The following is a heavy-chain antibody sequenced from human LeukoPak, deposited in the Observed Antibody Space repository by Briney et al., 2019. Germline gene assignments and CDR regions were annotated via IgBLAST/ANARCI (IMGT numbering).Heavy chain of an antibody. Sequence: GGSLRLSCVSSGVTFSSYSMNSVRHAPGKGLEWVSSISSSSRDIYYADSVKGRFTISRDNAKNSHYLQINTLRDENTAVCITARDQDRLYCGRGSMVTVSS. V-gene: IGHV3-21*03. CDR1: GVTFSSYS. J-gene: IGHJ4*02. CDR3: ARDQDRLY. CDR2: ISSSSRDI. D-gene: IGHD2-15*01.